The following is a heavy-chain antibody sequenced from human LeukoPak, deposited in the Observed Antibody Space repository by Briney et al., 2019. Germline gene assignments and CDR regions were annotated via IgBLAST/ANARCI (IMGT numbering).Heavy chain of an antibody. CDR1: DDIFSRYG. V-gene: IGHV1-18*01. D-gene: IGHD2-15*01. J-gene: IGHJ4*02. CDR2: INTEKDRT. CDR3: ATDRSNSFF. Sequence: ASVKVSCKAPDDIFSRYGISWIRQAPGRGLEWMGWINTEKDRTNYAQKLQGRVTMTAETSTSTAYMDLTSLTFDDTAVYYCATDRSNSFFWGQGTLVTVSS.